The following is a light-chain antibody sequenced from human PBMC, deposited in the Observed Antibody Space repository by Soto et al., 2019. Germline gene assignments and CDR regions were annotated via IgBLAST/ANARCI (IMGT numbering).Light chain of an antibody. J-gene: IGLJ1*01. CDR1: SSDVGGYNF. CDR3: TSYASTTTPYA. V-gene: IGLV2-14*03. Sequence: QSVLTQPASVSGSPGQSITISCTGTSSDVGGYNFVSWYQHHPGRAPKLMIYDVSNRPSGVSNRFSGSKSGNTASLTISGLQAEDEADYYCTSYASTTTPYAFGTGTKLTVL. CDR2: DVS.